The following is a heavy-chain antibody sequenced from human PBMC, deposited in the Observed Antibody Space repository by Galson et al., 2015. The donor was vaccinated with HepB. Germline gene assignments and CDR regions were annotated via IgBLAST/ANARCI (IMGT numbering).Heavy chain of an antibody. CDR1: GFTFSSYS. CDR3: ARGADGYNFFWYY. J-gene: IGHJ4*02. Sequence: SLRLSCAASGFTFSSYSMNWVRQAPGKGLEWVSSISSSSSYIYYADSVKGRFTISRDNAKNSLYLQMNSLRAEDTAVYYCARGADGYNFFWYYWGQGTLVTVSS. V-gene: IGHV3-21*01. D-gene: IGHD5-24*01. CDR2: ISSSSSYI.